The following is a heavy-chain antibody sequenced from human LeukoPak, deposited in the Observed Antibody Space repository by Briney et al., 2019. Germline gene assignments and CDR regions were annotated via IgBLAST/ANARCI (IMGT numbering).Heavy chain of an antibody. D-gene: IGHD6-13*01. CDR1: GGSISSSSYY. CDR2: IYYSGST. V-gene: IGHV4-39*07. Sequence: SETLSLTCTVSGGSISSSSYYWGWIRQPPGKGLEWIGSIYYSGSTNYNPSLKSRVTMSVDTSKNQFSLKLSSVTAADTAVYYCAREAYSSSWYPYYYYYYMDVWGKGTTVTISS. J-gene: IGHJ6*03. CDR3: AREAYSSSWYPYYYYYYMDV.